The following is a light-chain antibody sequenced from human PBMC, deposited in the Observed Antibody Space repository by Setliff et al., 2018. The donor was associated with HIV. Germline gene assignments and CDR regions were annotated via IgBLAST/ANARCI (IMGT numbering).Light chain of an antibody. Sequence: QSALAQPPSASGSPGQSVTISCTGTSSDVGGYPYVSWYQQHPGKAPKLMIFEVSERPSGVPDRFSGSKSGNTASLTVSGLQAEDEADYYCSSYAGSNRVFGTGTRSPS. CDR1: SSDVGGYPY. J-gene: IGLJ1*01. CDR2: EVS. V-gene: IGLV2-8*01. CDR3: SSYAGSNRV.